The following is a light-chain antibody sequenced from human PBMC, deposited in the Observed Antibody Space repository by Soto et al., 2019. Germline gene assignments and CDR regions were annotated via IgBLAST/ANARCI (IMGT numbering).Light chain of an antibody. CDR3: MQALQTPS. J-gene: IGKJ4*01. CDR2: LGS. CDR1: QSLLHSNGKNQ. V-gene: IGKV2-28*01. Sequence: DIVMTQSPLSLSVTPGEPASISCRSSQSLLHSNGKNQLQWYLQRPGQSPQLLIYLGSNRASGVPDRFSGSGSGTDFTLKISRAEAEDVGVYYCMQALQTPSFGGGTKVDIK.